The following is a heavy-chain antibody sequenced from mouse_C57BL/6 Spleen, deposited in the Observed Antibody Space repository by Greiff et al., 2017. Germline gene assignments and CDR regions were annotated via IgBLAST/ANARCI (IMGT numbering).Heavy chain of an antibody. Sequence: QVQLQQSGPELVKPGASVKISCKASGYAFSSSWMNWVKQRPGKGLVWIGRIYPGDGDTNYNGKFKGKATLTADKSSRTAYMQLSSLTSEDSAVYFCARCTVVDWYFDVWGTGTTVTVSS. J-gene: IGHJ1*03. CDR3: ARCTVVDWYFDV. D-gene: IGHD1-1*01. CDR1: GYAFSSSW. CDR2: IYPGDGDT. V-gene: IGHV1-82*01.